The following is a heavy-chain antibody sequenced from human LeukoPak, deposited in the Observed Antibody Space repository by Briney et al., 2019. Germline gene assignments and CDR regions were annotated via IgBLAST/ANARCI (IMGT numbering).Heavy chain of an antibody. Sequence: GESLKISCKGSGYRFTSYWIGWVRQMPGKGLEWMGIIFPGESDTRYSPSFQGQVTISADKSISTAYLQWSTLKASDTAMYYCARRTGGSGSYYTRFDYWGQGTLVTVSS. CDR1: GYRFTSYW. CDR3: ARRTGGSGSYYTRFDY. CDR2: IFPGESDT. V-gene: IGHV5-51*01. D-gene: IGHD3-10*01. J-gene: IGHJ4*02.